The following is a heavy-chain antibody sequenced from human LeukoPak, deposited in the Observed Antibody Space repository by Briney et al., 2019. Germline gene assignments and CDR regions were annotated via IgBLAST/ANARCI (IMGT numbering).Heavy chain of an antibody. Sequence: SQTLSLTCVISGDSVSSNSAAWSWIRQSPSSGLEWLGRTYYRPKWYIDYAVSVKSRITINPDTSKNQFSLHLNSVTPEDTAVYYCARGVGNFDPWGQGTLVTVSS. V-gene: IGHV6-1*01. J-gene: IGHJ5*02. D-gene: IGHD4-23*01. CDR3: ARGVGNFDP. CDR2: TYYRPKWYI. CDR1: GDSVSSNSAA.